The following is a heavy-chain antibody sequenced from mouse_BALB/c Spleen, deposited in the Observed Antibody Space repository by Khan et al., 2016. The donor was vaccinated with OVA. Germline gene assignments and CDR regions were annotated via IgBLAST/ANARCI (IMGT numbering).Heavy chain of an antibody. Sequence: EVQLEESGGGLVQPGGSMKLSCVASGFTFSNYWMNWVRQSPEKGLEWVAEIRLKSVDYVTHYAESVKGRLTISRVYSISSVYLQMNNLRAEDTGIDYCWILLWGQGTTLTVSS. CDR3: WILL. CDR1: GFTFSNYW. V-gene: IGHV6-6*02. CDR2: IRLKSVDYVT. J-gene: IGHJ2*01.